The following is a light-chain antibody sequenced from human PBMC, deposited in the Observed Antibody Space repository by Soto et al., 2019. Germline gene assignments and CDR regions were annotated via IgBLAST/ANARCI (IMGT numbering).Light chain of an antibody. CDR3: QHYMNRPPFT. CDR2: GAS. V-gene: IGKV3-15*01. J-gene: IGKJ3*01. CDR1: QTVSRN. Sequence: EIVMTQSPATLSVSPGERATLSCRASQTVSRNVAWYQQKPGQSPRLLFYGASSRATGIPARFSAGGSGTDFPLTINRLPEEDFAFYCCQHYMNRPPFTFGPGTKLEIK.